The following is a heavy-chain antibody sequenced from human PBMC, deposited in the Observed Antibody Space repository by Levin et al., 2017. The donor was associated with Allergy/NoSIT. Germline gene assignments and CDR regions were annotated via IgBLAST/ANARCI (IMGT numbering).Heavy chain of an antibody. D-gene: IGHD2-15*01. CDR3: ARRYYSGPDLGHFDH. V-gene: IGHV5-51*01. Sequence: GESLKISCKASGYIFTTYWIGWVRQMPGKGLEWMGIIYPSDSSDSDIRYSPSFQGQVTISADKSINTAYLRWSSLRASDTAMYYCARRYYSGPDLGHFDHWGQGTLVTVSS. CDR2: IYPSDSSDSDI. CDR1: GYIFTTYW. J-gene: IGHJ4*02.